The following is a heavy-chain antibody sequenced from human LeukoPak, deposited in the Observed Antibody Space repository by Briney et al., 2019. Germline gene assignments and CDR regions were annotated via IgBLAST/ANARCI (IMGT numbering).Heavy chain of an antibody. J-gene: IGHJ5*02. CDR2: INHSGST. CDR1: GGSFSGYY. CDR3: AVAGVRGPNWFDP. D-gene: IGHD3-10*01. V-gene: IGHV4-34*01. Sequence: SETLSLTCAVYGGSFSGYYWSWIRQPPGKGLEWIGEINHSGSTNYNPSLKSRVTISVDTSKNQFSLKLSSVTAADTAVYYCAVAGVRGPNWFDPWGQGTLVTVSS.